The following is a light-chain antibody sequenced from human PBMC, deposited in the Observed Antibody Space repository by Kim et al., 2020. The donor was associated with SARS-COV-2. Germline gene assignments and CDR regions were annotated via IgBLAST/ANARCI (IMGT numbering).Light chain of an antibody. V-gene: IGLV3-21*04. CDR3: QVWDTTGDHPV. J-gene: IGLJ3*02. Sequence: PGKTARITCGGASIGSKSVLWHQQKPGQAPVLVIYHDRDRPSGIPERFSGSNSGNTATLTISRVEDGDEADYFCQVWDTTGDHPVFGGGTQLTVL. CDR2: HDR. CDR1: SIGSKS.